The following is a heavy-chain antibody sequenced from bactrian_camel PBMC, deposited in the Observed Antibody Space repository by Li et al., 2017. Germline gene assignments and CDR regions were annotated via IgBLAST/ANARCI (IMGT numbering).Heavy chain of an antibody. CDR2: LYRYDGIT. CDR1: SGTSSSAY. D-gene: IGHD4*01. Sequence: VQLVESGGGSVPAGGSLRLSCAASSGTSSSAYMTWVRQAPGKGLEWVSTLYRYDGITDYADSVKGRFTISRDNAKNTLYLQLNSLKTEDTAMYYCAKVPHYSDYHERGYEYNYWGQGTQVTVS. J-gene: IGHJ4*01. CDR3: AKVPHYSDYHERGYEYNY. V-gene: IGHV3-2*01.